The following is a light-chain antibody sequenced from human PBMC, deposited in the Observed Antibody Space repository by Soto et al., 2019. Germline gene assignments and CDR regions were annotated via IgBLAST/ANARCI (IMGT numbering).Light chain of an antibody. CDR3: HHYTNWPLT. V-gene: IGKV3-15*01. J-gene: IGKJ4*01. CDR1: QNIRNN. CDR2: DTS. Sequence: EIVMTQSPSTLSVSPGESATLSCRSSQNIRNNLAWYQQKPGQAPRLLFSDTSTRATTVPARFNGSGSGTEFSLAISNLQSEDFAVYYCHHYTNWPLTFGGGTKVDIK.